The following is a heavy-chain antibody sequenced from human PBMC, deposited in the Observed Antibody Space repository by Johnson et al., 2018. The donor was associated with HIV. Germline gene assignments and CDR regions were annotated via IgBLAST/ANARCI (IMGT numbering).Heavy chain of an antibody. V-gene: IGHV3-15*01. J-gene: IGHJ3*02. CDR2: IKSKTDGGTT. D-gene: IGHD6-19*01. Sequence: VQLVESGGGLVQPGGSLRDSCAASGFTFSSYWMSWVRQAPGKGLEWVGRIKSKTDGGTTDYAEPVKGGFTISRDDSKTTLFLQMNSLKIEDTAVYYCARDRPSGWPDAFDIWGQGTM. CDR1: GFTFSSYW. CDR3: ARDRPSGWPDAFDI.